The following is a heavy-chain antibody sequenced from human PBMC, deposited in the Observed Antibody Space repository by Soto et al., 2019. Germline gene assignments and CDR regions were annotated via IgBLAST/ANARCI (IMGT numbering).Heavy chain of an antibody. CDR1: GGSVSRIGVV. D-gene: IGHD6-13*01. J-gene: IGHJ3*02. CDR3: ARGKYSSFDI. V-gene: IGHV6-1*01. Sequence: QTRSVTCAISGGSVSRIGVVWNWFRQSPSRGLEWLGRTYYRSKWSNDYALSVRSRITINPDTYKNHFSLQLNSVTPEDTAVYYCARGKYSSFDIWGQGTTVTVSS. CDR2: TYYRSKWSN.